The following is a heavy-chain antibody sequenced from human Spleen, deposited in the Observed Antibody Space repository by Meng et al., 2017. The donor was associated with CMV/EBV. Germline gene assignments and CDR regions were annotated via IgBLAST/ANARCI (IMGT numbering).Heavy chain of an antibody. Sequence: QVQLQQLGGGLFTPSESLSLTVAVYGGSFSGYYWSWLRQPPGKGLELIGEINHSGSTNYNPSLKSRVTISVDTSKNQFSLKLSSVTAADTAVYYCARGGYYYSSGWYSNYWGQGTLVTVSS. D-gene: IGHD6-19*01. J-gene: IGHJ4*02. CDR2: INHSGST. CDR1: GGSFSGYY. V-gene: IGHV4-34*01. CDR3: ARGGYYYSSGWYSNY.